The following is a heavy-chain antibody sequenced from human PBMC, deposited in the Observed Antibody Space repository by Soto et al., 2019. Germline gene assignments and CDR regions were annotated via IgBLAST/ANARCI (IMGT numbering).Heavy chain of an antibody. Sequence: QVQLQESGPGLVKPSETLSLTCTVSGGSISSYYWSWIRQPPGPGLEWIGYIYYSGSTNYNHSLKSRVTRSVDTPKNQFSLQLSSVTAADTAVYYCARTQRLTTRPRYYYYMDVWGKGTTVTVSS. CDR3: ARTQRLTTRPRYYYYMDV. D-gene: IGHD1-1*01. CDR2: IYYSGST. V-gene: IGHV4-59*08. J-gene: IGHJ6*03. CDR1: GGSISSYY.